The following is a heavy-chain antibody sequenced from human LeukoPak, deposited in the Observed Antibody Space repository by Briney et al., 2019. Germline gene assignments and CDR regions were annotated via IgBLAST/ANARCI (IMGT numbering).Heavy chain of an antibody. J-gene: IGHJ4*02. CDR2: INPNSGNT. CDR3: ARGQDSSDY. Sequence: ASVKVSCKASGYTFTGYYMHWVRQAPGQGLEWMGWINPNSGNTGYAQKFQGRVTMTRNTSISTAYMELSSLRSEDTAVYYCARGQDSSDYWGQGTLVTVSS. D-gene: IGHD3-22*01. CDR1: GYTFTGYY. V-gene: IGHV1-8*02.